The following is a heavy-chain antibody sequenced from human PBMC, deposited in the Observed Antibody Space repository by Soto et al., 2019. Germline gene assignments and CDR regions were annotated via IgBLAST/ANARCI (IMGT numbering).Heavy chain of an antibody. D-gene: IGHD6-13*01. V-gene: IGHV3-13*01. J-gene: IGHJ6*02. Sequence: WVSLRLSCAASGFTFSSYDMHWVRQATGKGLEWVSAIGTAGDTYYPGSVKGRFTISRENAKNSLYLQMNSLRAGDTAVYYCAREGIAAAAHGGGYYYYGMDVWGQGTTVTVSS. CDR1: GFTFSSYD. CDR2: IGTAGDT. CDR3: AREGIAAAAHGGGYYYYGMDV.